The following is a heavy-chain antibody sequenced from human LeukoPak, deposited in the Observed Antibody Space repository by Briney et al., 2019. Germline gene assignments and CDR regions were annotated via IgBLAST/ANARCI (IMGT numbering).Heavy chain of an antibody. CDR3: ARDQRDYDYLDY. D-gene: IGHD2-21*01. CDR2: ISSSSSYT. CDR1: GFTFSDYY. V-gene: IGHV3-11*06. J-gene: IGHJ4*02. Sequence: GGSLRLSCAASGFTFSDYYMSWIRQAPGKGLEWVSYISSSSSYTNYADSVKGRFTISRDNAKNSLYLQMNSLRDEDTAVYYCARDQRDYDYLDYWGQGTLVTVSS.